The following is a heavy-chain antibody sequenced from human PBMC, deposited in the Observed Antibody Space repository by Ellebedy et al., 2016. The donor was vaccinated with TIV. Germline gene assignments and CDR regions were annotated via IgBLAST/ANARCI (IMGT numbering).Heavy chain of an antibody. J-gene: IGHJ4*02. CDR2: IIPIFGPA. CDR1: GGTFSSSA. Sequence: AASVKVSCKASGGTFSSSAISWVRQAPGQGLEWMGGIIPIFGPANYAQKFRGRVTITADESTSTVSMELSSLRSEDTAVYYCASDEGGYFDNSGYTWFHWGQGTLVTVSS. CDR3: ASDEGGYFDNSGYTWFH. V-gene: IGHV1-69*13. D-gene: IGHD3-22*01.